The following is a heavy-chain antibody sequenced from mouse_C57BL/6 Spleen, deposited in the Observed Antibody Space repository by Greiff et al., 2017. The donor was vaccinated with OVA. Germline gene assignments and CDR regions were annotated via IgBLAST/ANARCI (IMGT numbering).Heavy chain of an antibody. CDR1: GYTFTDYY. D-gene: IGHD2-3*01. CDR2: INPNNGGT. V-gene: IGHV1-26*01. Sequence: EVQLQQSGPELVKPGASVKISCKASGYTFTDYYMNWVKQSHGKSLEWIGDINPNNGGTSYNQKCKGKATLTVDKSSSTAYMELRSLTSEDSAVYYCARRWLPYYFDYWGQGTTLTVSS. J-gene: IGHJ2*01. CDR3: ARRWLPYYFDY.